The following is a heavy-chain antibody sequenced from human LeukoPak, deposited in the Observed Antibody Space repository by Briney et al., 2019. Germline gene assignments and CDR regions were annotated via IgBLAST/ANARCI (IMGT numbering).Heavy chain of an antibody. V-gene: IGHV1-18*01. CDR1: GYTFTSYG. CDR2: ISAYSGNT. Sequence: ASVKVSCKASGYTFTSYGISWVRQAPGQGLEWMGWISAYSGNTNYAQKLQGRVTMTTDTSTSTAYLELRSLRSDDTAMYYCARPAVRFSDYYYYMDVWGKGTTVTVSS. CDR3: ARPAVRFSDYYYYMDV. J-gene: IGHJ6*03.